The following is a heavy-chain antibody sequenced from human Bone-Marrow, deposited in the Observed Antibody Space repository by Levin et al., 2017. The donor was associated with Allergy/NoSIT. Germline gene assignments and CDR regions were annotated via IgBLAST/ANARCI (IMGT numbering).Heavy chain of an antibody. CDR1: GGTFRSYT. D-gene: IGHD3-10*01. Sequence: SVKVSCKASGGTFRSYTISWVRLAPGQGLEWMGRVIPLLRTSNYAQRFQGRVTITADESTSTIYMDLTSLRSDDTAVYYCARDRLFGSGPGGMDVWGQGTTV. CDR2: VIPLLRTS. V-gene: IGHV1-69*08. J-gene: IGHJ6*02. CDR3: ARDRLFGSGPGGMDV.